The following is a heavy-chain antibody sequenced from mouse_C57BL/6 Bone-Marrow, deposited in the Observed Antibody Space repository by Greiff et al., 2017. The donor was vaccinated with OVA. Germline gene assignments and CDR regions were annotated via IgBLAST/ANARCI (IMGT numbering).Heavy chain of an antibody. Sequence: VQLQQSGPELVKPGASVKISCKASGYTFTDYYMNWVKQSHGKSLEWIGDINPNNGGTSYNQKFKGKATLTVDKSSSTAYMELRSLTSEDSAVYYCARRDYDVDFDDWGQGTTLTVSS. CDR2: INPNNGGT. CDR3: ARRDYDVDFDD. J-gene: IGHJ2*01. CDR1: GYTFTDYY. D-gene: IGHD2-4*01. V-gene: IGHV1-26*01.